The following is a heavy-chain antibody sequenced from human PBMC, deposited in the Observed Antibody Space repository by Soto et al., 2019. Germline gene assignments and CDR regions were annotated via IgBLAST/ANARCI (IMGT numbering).Heavy chain of an antibody. D-gene: IGHD4-17*01. CDR2: ISAYNGNT. J-gene: IGHJ6*02. Sequence: ARHAPGQGLEWMGWISAYNGNTNYAQKLQGRVTMTTDTSTSTAYMELRSLRSDDTAVYYCARDRATVTYYGMDVWGQGTTVTVSS. V-gene: IGHV1-18*01. CDR3: ARDRATVTYYGMDV.